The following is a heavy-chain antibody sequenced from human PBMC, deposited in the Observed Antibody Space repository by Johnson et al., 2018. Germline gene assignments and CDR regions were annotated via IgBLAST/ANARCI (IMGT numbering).Heavy chain of an antibody. Sequence: VQLVESGGGVVQPGRSLRLSCAASGFTFRSYGMHWVRQAPGKGLEWVAVIWHDGSNKYYADSVKGRFTISRDNSKNTLYLQMNSLRAEDTAVFYCARSRDGYNSLDIWGQGTMVTVSS. J-gene: IGHJ3*02. CDR2: IWHDGSNK. D-gene: IGHD5-24*01. V-gene: IGHV3-33*01. CDR1: GFTFRSYG. CDR3: ARSRDGYNSLDI.